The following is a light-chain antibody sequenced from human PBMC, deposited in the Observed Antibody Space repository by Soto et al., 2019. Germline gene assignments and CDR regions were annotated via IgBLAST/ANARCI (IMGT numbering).Light chain of an antibody. Sequence: QSVLTQPPSASGTPGQRVTISCSGSRYNIGSNTVNWYQQLPGTAPKLLIYSNDQRPSGVPDRFSGSKSGTSASLAISGLQSEVEADYYCAAWDDSRNAYVFGTGTKVTVL. J-gene: IGLJ1*01. CDR3: AAWDDSRNAYV. CDR2: SND. CDR1: RYNIGSNT. V-gene: IGLV1-44*01.